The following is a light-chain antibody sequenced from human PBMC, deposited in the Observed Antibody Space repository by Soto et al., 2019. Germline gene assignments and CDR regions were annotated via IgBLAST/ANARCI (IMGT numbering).Light chain of an antibody. CDR3: AAWDDSRNGPQ. CDR2: NNN. CDR1: GTNIGINT. J-gene: IGLJ3*02. V-gene: IGLV1-44*01. Sequence: QSVLTQPPSASGTPGQRVTISCSGSGTNIGINTVNWYQQLPGTAPKLLIYNNNQRSSGVSDRFSGSKSGAPASLATSGLHSEDEGHYFCAAWDDSRNGPQFGGGTKLTVL.